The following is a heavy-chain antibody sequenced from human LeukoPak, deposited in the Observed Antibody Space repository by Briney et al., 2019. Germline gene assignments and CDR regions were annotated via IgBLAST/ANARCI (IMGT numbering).Heavy chain of an antibody. D-gene: IGHD2-15*01. J-gene: IGHJ6*02. Sequence: GGSLRLSCAASGFTFSSYGIHWVRQAPGKGLEWVAVIWYDGNNKYYADSVKGRFTISRDNSKNTLYLQMNSLRAEDTAVYYCARDWSYCSGGSCYFKGWYYYYGMDVWGQGTTVTVSS. CDR3: ARDWSYCSGGSCYFKGWYYYYGMDV. CDR2: IWYDGNNK. CDR1: GFTFSSYG. V-gene: IGHV3-33*01.